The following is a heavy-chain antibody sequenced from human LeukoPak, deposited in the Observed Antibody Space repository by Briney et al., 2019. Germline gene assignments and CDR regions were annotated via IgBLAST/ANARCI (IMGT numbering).Heavy chain of an antibody. D-gene: IGHD2-2*01. CDR3: ATRTVPAAVSPWFDP. V-gene: IGHV1-24*01. CDR1: GYTLTELS. J-gene: IGHJ5*02. CDR2: FDPEDGET. Sequence: RASVKVSCKVSGYTLTELSMHWVRQAPGKGLEWMGGFDPEDGETIYAQKFQGRVTMAEDTSTDTAYMELSSLRSEDTAVYCCATRTVPAAVSPWFDPWGQGTLVTVSS.